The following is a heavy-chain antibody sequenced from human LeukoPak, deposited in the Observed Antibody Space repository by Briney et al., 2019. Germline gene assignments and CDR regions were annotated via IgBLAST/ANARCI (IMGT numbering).Heavy chain of an antibody. CDR1: GFTFSMFS. Sequence: GGSLRLSCAASGFTFSMFSMNWVRQAPGKGLEWISYISSSSSTIHYADSVKGRFTISRDNAKKSLYLQMSSLRAEDTALYFCVRDSYCGGDCYRLHDLWGQGSLVAVSS. D-gene: IGHD2-21*02. CDR2: ISSSSSTI. J-gene: IGHJ4*02. CDR3: VRDSYCGGDCYRLHDL. V-gene: IGHV3-48*01.